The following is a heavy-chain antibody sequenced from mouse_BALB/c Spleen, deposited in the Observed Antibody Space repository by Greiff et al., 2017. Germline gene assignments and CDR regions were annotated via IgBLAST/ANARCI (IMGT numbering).Heavy chain of an antibody. J-gene: IGHJ2*01. V-gene: IGHV14-1*02. CDR1: GFNIKDYY. CDR3: AGITDY. Sequence: EVQLQQSGAELVRPGALVKLSCKASGFNIKDYYMHWVKQRPEQGLEWIGRIDPANGNTKYDPKFQGKATITADTSSNTAYLQLSSLTSEDTAVYYCAGITDYWGQGTTLTVSS. D-gene: IGHD2-4*01. CDR2: IDPANGNT.